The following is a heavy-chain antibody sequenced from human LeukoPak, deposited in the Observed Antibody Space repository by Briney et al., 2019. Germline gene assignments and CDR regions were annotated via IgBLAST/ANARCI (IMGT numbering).Heavy chain of an antibody. J-gene: IGHJ4*02. CDR1: GYTFTSYY. CDR3: AGGSGSYRYYFDY. D-gene: IGHD1-26*01. CDR2: INPSGGST. V-gene: IGHV1-46*01. Sequence: GASVKVSCKASGYTFTSYYMHWVRQAPGQGLEWMGIINPSGGSTSYAQKFQGRVTMTRDMSTSTVYMELSSLRSDDTAVYYCAGGSGSYRYYFDYWGQGTLVTVSS.